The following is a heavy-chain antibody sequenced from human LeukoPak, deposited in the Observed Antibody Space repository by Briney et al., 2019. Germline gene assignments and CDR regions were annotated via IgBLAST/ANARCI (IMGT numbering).Heavy chain of an antibody. CDR3: ARGVSFDY. CDR1: DGSISDYY. J-gene: IGHJ4*02. V-gene: IGHV4-59*01. Sequence: MPSETLSPTCTVSDGSISDYYWSWIRQPPGKGLEWIGYIYYSGSTNYNPSLKSRVTISVDTSENQFSLKLSSVTAADTAVYYCARGVSFDYWGQGTLVTVSS. D-gene: IGHD6-13*01. CDR2: IYYSGST.